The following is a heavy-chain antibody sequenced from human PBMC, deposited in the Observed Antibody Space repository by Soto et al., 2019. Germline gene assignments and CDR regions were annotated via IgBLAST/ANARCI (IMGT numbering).Heavy chain of an antibody. D-gene: IGHD3-22*01. CDR2: ISAYNGNT. CDR1: GGTFSSYA. CDR3: ARDAANYYDSSGYLPTMDV. V-gene: IGHV1-18*01. J-gene: IGHJ6*02. Sequence: ASVKVSCKSSGGTFSSYAISWVRQAPGQGLEWMGWISAYNGNTNYAQKLQGRVTMTTDTSTSTAYMELRSLRSDDTAVYYCARDAANYYDSSGYLPTMDVWGQGTTVTVSS.